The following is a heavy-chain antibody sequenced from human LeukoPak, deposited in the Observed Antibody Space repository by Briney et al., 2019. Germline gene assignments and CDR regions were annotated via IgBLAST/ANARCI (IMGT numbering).Heavy chain of an antibody. J-gene: IGHJ4*02. CDR2: IKQDGSEK. CDR3: AKNTNWNDVIED. Sequence: GGSLRLSCAASGFTFSSYWMSWVRQAPGKGLEWVANIKQDGSEKYYADSVKGRFTISRDNSKNTLYLQMNSLRAEDTAVHYCAKNTNWNDVIEDWGQGTLVTVSS. D-gene: IGHD1-20*01. CDR1: GFTFSSYW. V-gene: IGHV3-7*01.